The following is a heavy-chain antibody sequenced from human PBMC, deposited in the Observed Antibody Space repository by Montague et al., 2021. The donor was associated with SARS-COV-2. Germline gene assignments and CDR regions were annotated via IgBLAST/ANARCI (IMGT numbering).Heavy chain of an antibody. Sequence: SETLSLTCTVSGESITHAYYWCWIRQPPGKGLEWSGNIRHGGSTYYNSSLNSRAITLVDSSNNHFPLKLTSATAADTAVYYCAVTSQYCTPTNCYLPNAMDVWGQGTTVTVSS. J-gene: IGHJ6*02. D-gene: IGHD2-8*01. V-gene: IGHV4-38-2*02. CDR1: GESITHAYY. CDR3: AVTSQYCTPTNCYLPNAMDV. CDR2: IRHGGST.